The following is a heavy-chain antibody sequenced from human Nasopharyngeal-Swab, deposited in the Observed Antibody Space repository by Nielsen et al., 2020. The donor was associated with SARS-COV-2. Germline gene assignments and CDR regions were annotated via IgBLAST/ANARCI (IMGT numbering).Heavy chain of an antibody. CDR3: ASGEENNWFDP. D-gene: IGHD3-10*01. J-gene: IGHJ5*02. V-gene: IGHV4-39*07. CDR2: IYYSGST. Sequence: WIRQPPGKGLEWIGSIYYSGSTYYNPSLKSRVTISVDTSKNRFSLKLSSVTAADTAVYYCASGEENNWFDPWGQGTLVTVSS.